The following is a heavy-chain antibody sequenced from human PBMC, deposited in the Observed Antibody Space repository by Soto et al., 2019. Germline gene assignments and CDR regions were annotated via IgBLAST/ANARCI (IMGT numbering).Heavy chain of an antibody. Sequence: GGSLRLSCAASGFTFSSYAMSWVRQAPGKGLEWVSAISGSGGSTYYADSVKGRFTISRDNSKNTLYLQMNSLRAEDTAVYYCAKDRMDDYSSYVSWNPKMDVWGQGTTVTVSS. CDR2: ISGSGGST. CDR1: GFTFSSYA. CDR3: AKDRMDDYSSYVSWNPKMDV. J-gene: IGHJ6*02. V-gene: IGHV3-23*01. D-gene: IGHD4-4*01.